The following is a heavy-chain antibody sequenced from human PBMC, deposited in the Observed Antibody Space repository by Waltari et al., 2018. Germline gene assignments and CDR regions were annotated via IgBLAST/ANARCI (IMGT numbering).Heavy chain of an antibody. D-gene: IGHD1-26*01. J-gene: IGHJ3*02. Sequence: QVQLVESGGGVVQPGRSLRLSCAASGFTFSSYGMHWVRQAPGKGLEWVAVIWYDGSNKYYADSVKGRFTISRDNSKNTLYLQMNSLRAEDTAMYYCARWEQLRRAFDIWGQGTMVTVSS. CDR2: IWYDGSNK. V-gene: IGHV3-33*08. CDR1: GFTFSSYG. CDR3: ARWEQLRRAFDI.